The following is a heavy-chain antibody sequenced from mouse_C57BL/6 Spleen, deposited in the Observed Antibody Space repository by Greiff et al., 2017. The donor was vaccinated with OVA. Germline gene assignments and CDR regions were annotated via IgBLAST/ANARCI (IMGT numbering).Heavy chain of an antibody. D-gene: IGHD1-1*01. Sequence: QVQLQQSGAELVKPGASVKMSCKASGYTFTSYWITWVKQRPGQGLEWIGDIYPGSGSTNYNEKFKSKATLTVDTSSSTAYMQLSSLTSEDSAVYYCARSGVITTVVAFDYWGQGTTLTVSS. CDR1: GYTFTSYW. J-gene: IGHJ2*01. CDR2: IYPGSGST. V-gene: IGHV1-55*01. CDR3: ARSGVITTVVAFDY.